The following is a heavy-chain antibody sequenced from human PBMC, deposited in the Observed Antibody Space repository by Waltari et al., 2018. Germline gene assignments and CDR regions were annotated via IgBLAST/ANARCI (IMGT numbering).Heavy chain of an antibody. J-gene: IGHJ4*02. CDR3: ARDPLYDSSGYYYFDY. CDR1: GYTFTSYD. CDR2: MNPNSGNT. V-gene: IGHV1-8*01. Sequence: QVQLVQSGAEVKKPGASVKVSCKASGYTFTSYDINWVRQATGQGLEWMGWMNPNSGNTGYAQKFHGRVTMTRDTSSSTAYMELSRLRSDDTAVYYCARDPLYDSSGYYYFDYWGQGTLVTVSS. D-gene: IGHD3-22*01.